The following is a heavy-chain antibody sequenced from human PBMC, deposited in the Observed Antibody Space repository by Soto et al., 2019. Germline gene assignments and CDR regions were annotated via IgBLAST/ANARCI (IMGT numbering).Heavy chain of an antibody. CDR3: AKVGATTTFDY. J-gene: IGHJ4*02. Sequence: QVQLQESGPGLVKPSQTLSLTCTVSGGSINSGNYYWSWIRQYPGKGLEWIGYIYYSGSTYYNPSLKSRVTISVDTSKNQFSLKLSSVTAADTAVYYCAKVGATTTFDYWGQGTLVTVSS. V-gene: IGHV4-31*03. CDR2: IYYSGST. D-gene: IGHD1-26*01. CDR1: GGSINSGNYY.